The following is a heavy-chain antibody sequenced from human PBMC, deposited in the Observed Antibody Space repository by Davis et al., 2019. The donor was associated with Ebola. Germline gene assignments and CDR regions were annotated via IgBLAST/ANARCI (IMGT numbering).Heavy chain of an antibody. J-gene: IGHJ6*02. CDR1: GFTFSSYG. D-gene: IGHD2-21*02. CDR2: IWYDGSNK. V-gene: IGHV3-33*06. CDR3: AKTASRGYYYYYGMDV. Sequence: PGGSLRLSCAAPGFTFSSYGMHWVRQAPGKGLEWVAVIWYDGSNKYYADSVKGRFTISRDNSKNTLYLQMNSLRAEDTAVYYCAKTASRGYYYYYGMDVWGQGTTVTVSS.